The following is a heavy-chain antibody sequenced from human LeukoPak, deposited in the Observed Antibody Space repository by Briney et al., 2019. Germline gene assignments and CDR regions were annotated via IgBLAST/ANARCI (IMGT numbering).Heavy chain of an antibody. D-gene: IGHD3-16*02. Sequence: GGSLRLSCAASGFTFSSYWMHWVRQAPGKGLVWVSRINSDGSSTSYADSVKGRFTISRDNAKNTLYLQMNSLRAEDTAVYYCARERHSPSSHDYVWGSYLSIWGQGTMVTVSS. CDR2: INSDGSST. V-gene: IGHV3-74*01. J-gene: IGHJ3*02. CDR3: ARERHSPSSHDYVWGSYLSI. CDR1: GFTFSSYW.